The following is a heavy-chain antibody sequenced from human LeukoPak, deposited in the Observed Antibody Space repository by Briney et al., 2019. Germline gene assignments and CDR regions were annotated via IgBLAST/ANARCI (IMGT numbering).Heavy chain of an antibody. Sequence: PGGSLRLSCTASGFTFRNHWMNWVRQAPGKGLEWVSYISSSGSTIYYADSVKGRFTISRDNAKNSLYLQMNSLRAEDTAVYYCARDRAAAHFDYWGQGTLVTVSS. CDR2: ISSSGSTI. CDR3: ARDRAAAHFDY. J-gene: IGHJ4*02. CDR1: GFTFRNHW. V-gene: IGHV3-48*04. D-gene: IGHD6-13*01.